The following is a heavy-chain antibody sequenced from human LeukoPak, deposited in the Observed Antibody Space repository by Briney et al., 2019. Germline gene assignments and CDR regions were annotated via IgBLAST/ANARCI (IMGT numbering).Heavy chain of an antibody. J-gene: IGHJ4*02. V-gene: IGHV3-48*03. CDR1: GFTFSSYE. CDR2: ISSSGRTK. D-gene: IGHD6-19*01. CDR3: ARGQWLVRGVYFDY. Sequence: GGSLRLSCAASGFTFSSYEMNWVRQAPGKGLERVSDISSSGRTKYYADSVKGRFTISGDNAEKSLYLQMNSLRAEDTAVYYCARGQWLVRGVYFDYWGQGTLVTVSS.